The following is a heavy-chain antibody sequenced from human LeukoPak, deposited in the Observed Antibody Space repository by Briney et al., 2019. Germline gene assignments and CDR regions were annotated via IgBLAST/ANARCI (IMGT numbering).Heavy chain of an antibody. Sequence: GASVKVSCKASGYTFTKYHIHWVRQAPGQGLEWMGLINPGGDNTNYAQNFQGRVTMTRDTSTSTVYMELSSLRSEDTAIYYCARIRDGYNDAYDIWGQGTVVTVPS. D-gene: IGHD5-24*01. V-gene: IGHV1-46*01. J-gene: IGHJ3*02. CDR1: GYTFTKYH. CDR3: ARIRDGYNDAYDI. CDR2: INPGGDNT.